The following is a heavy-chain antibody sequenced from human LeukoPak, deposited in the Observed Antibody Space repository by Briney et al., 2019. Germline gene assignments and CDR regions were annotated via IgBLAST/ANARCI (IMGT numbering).Heavy chain of an antibody. CDR3: ARSDWLDS. CDR1: GFTFSGKW. V-gene: IGHV3-74*03. J-gene: IGHJ5*01. Sequence: GGSLRLSCAASGFTFSGKWMHWVRQAPGKGLVWVSRIKGDGSSTTYADSVKGRFTISRGNVKNTLHLQMDSLRAEDTAVYYCARSDWLDSWGQGTLVIVSS. CDR2: IKGDGSST.